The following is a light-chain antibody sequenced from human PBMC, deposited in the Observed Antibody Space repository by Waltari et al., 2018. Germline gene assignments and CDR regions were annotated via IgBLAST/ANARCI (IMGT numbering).Light chain of an antibody. V-gene: IGLV1-44*01. CDR1: SSNLGSNN. Sequence: QSVLTQAPSASGTPGQRVIISCAGSSSNLGSNNVHWYQQLPGTAPNLLIYTNNYRPPWVPDRFSGSKSGTSASLAISGLQSEDEADYFCAAWDDSLNGVVFAGGTKLTVL. J-gene: IGLJ2*01. CDR3: AAWDDSLNGVV. CDR2: TNN.